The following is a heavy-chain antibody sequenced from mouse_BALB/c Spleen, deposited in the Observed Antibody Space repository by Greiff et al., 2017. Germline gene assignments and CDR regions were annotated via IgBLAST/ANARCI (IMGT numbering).Heavy chain of an antibody. CDR2: IYYSGTI. V-gene: IGHV3-5*02. D-gene: IGHD4-1*01. CDR1: GISITTGNYR. Sequence: EVQLQQSGPGLVKPSQTVSLTCTVTGISITTGNYRWSWIRQFPGNKLEWIGYIYYSGTITYNPSLTSRTTITRDTSKNQFFLEMNSLTAEDTATYYCARDRTGLFDYWGQGTTLTVSS. CDR3: ARDRTGLFDY. J-gene: IGHJ2*01.